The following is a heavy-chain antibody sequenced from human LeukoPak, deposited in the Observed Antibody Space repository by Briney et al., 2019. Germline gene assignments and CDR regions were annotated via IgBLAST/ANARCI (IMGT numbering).Heavy chain of an antibody. J-gene: IGHJ6*02. Sequence: GGSLRLSCAASGFTFSSYAMSWVRQAPGKGLEWVSAISGSGGSTYYADSVKGRFTISRDNYKNTLYLQMNSLRAEDTAVYYCAKGTDIVATVYYYYGMDVWGQGTTVTVSS. CDR3: AKGTDIVATVYYYYGMDV. CDR2: ISGSGGST. D-gene: IGHD5-12*01. V-gene: IGHV3-23*01. CDR1: GFTFSSYA.